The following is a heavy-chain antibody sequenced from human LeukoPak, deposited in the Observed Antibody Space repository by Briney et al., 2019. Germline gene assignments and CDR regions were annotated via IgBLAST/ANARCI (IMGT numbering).Heavy chain of an antibody. J-gene: IGHJ5*02. Sequence: KHGESLKISCKGSGYSFTSYWIGWVRQMPGKGLEWMGIIYPGDSDTRYSPSFQGQVTISADKSISTAYLQWSSLKASDTAMYYCARRPHPAAGIHWFDPWGQGTLVTVSS. CDR1: GYSFTSYW. CDR3: ARRPHPAAGIHWFDP. D-gene: IGHD6-13*01. CDR2: IYPGDSDT. V-gene: IGHV5-51*01.